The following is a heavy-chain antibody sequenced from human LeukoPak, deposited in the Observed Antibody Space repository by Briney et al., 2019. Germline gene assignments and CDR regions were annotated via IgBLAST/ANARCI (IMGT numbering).Heavy chain of an antibody. CDR3: AQGYSSGWFPY. J-gene: IGHJ4*02. V-gene: IGHV3-23*01. CDR1: GFSVSSYR. CDR2: ISTNGDTT. D-gene: IGHD6-19*01. Sequence: GGSLRLACSVYGFSVSSYRMGRVRPAPGKGLEWISAISTNGDTTYYAEAVKGRFIISRDNSENKRYLQMNSLRTEDTAVHYCAQGYSSGWFPYWGQGSLVSVSS.